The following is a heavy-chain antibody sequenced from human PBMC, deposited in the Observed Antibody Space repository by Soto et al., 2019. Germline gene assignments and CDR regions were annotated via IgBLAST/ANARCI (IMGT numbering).Heavy chain of an antibody. D-gene: IGHD1-1*01. J-gene: IGHJ5*02. CDR1: GGSFSGYY. Sequence: PSETLSLTCAVYGGSFSGYYWSWIRQPPGKGLEWIGEINHSGSTNYNPSLKSRVTISVDTSKNQFSLKLSSVTAADTAVYYCASKVQPRYKNWFGPWGQGTLVTVSS. V-gene: IGHV4-34*01. CDR3: ASKVQPRYKNWFGP. CDR2: INHSGST.